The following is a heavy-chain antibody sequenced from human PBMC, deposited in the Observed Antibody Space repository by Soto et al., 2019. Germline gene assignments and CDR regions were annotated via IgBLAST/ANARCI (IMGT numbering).Heavy chain of an antibody. V-gene: IGHV3-23*01. J-gene: IGHJ1*01. CDR1: GFLFRNCA. CDR2: VSANADGA. Sequence: PGWSLRLSCATSGFLFRNCAMNWVRQAPGKGLEWVSFVSANADGAFYADSVKGRLSISRDNSKNILYLQMNSLRAEDTAVYDCSRGQVGGPDEWGQRSLVPVSA. D-gene: IGHD2-15*01. CDR3: SRGQVGGPDE.